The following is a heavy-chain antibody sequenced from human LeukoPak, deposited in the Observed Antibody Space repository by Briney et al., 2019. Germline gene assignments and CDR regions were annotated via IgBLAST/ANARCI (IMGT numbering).Heavy chain of an antibody. Sequence: SETLSLTCAVSGYSLSSGYYWGWTRQPPGKGLEWIGRIYHSGSTYYNPSLKIRVTISGDTSKNQFSLKQSSVTAADTAVYYCARAKGGSGVDWGQGTLVTVSS. V-gene: IGHV4-38-2*01. D-gene: IGHD3-10*01. CDR1: GYSLSSGYY. CDR3: ARAKGGSGVD. CDR2: IYHSGST. J-gene: IGHJ4*02.